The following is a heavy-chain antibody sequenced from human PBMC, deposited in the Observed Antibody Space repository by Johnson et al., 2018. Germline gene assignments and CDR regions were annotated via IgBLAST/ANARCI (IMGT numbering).Heavy chain of an antibody. D-gene: IGHD2-2*01. V-gene: IGHV3-72*01. CDR3: ARGAYCSRTSCYGDYYGMDV. J-gene: IGHJ6*02. CDR2: SRNKANSYTT. CDR1: GFTFSDHY. Sequence: VQLVQSGGGLVQPGGSLRLSCAASGFTFSDHYMDWVRQAPGKGLEWVGRSRNKANSYTTKYAASVEGRFTISRDDSKRSLYLQMNSLKTEDTAVYYCARGAYCSRTSCYGDYYGMDVWGQGTTVIVSS.